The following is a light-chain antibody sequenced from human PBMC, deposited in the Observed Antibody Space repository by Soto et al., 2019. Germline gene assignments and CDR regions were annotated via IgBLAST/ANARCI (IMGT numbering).Light chain of an antibody. CDR1: QSVNSNS. Sequence: EIVLTQSPGTLSLSPGIRATLSCGASQSVNSNSLAWYQQKPGQAPRLLFYAASNRATGIPDRFSGSGSGTDFTLTISRLEPEDFAAYHCQQYGSSPLTFGGGTKVESK. V-gene: IGKV3-20*01. CDR3: QQYGSSPLT. CDR2: AAS. J-gene: IGKJ4*01.